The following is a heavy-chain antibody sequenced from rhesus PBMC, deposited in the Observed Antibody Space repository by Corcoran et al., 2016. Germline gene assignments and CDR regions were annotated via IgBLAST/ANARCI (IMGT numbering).Heavy chain of an antibody. CDR1: GGSISDDYY. J-gene: IGHJ5-1*01. CDR3: ARPYSGSYYRFDV. D-gene: IGHD3-16*01. CDR2: IYGSGGGT. V-gene: IGHV4-106*01. Sequence: QVQLQESGPGLVKPSETLSLTCAVSGGSISDDYYWCWIRQPPGKGLEWIGYIYGSGGGTNYNPSLKNRVTISIDMSKNQFSLKLNSVTAADTAMYYCARPYSGSYYRFDVWGAGVLVTVSS.